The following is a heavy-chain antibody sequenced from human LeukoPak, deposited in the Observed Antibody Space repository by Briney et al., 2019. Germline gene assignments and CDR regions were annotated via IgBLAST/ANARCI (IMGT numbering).Heavy chain of an antibody. CDR2: IRYDGSNK. D-gene: IGHD6-19*01. V-gene: IGHV3-30*02. CDR1: GFTFSSYG. CDR3: AKDGREYSSGWYNFPFDY. Sequence: GGSLRLSCAASGFTFSSYGMHWVRQAPGKGLEWVAFIRYDGSNKYYADSVKGRFTISRDNSKNTLYLQMNSLRAEDTAVYYCAKDGREYSSGWYNFPFDYWGQGTLVTVSS. J-gene: IGHJ4*02.